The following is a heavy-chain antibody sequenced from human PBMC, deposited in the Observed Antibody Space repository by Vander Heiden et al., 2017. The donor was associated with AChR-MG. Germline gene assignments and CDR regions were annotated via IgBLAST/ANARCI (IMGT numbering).Heavy chain of an antibody. D-gene: IGHD1-26*01. Sequence: EVQLVESGGGLVQPGGSLRLSFSASGFTVRRNSLSWVRQAPGKGLEWVSVIYSGGSTYYADSVKGRFTISRDNSKNTLYLQMNSLRAEDTAVYYCARVRAVGATTYYYGMDVWGQGTTVTVSS. V-gene: IGHV3-66*02. J-gene: IGHJ6*02. CDR2: IYSGGST. CDR3: ARVRAVGATTYYYGMDV. CDR1: GFTVRRNS.